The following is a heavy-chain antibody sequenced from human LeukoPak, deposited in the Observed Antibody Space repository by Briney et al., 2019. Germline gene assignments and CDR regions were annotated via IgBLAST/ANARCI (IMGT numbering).Heavy chain of an antibody. CDR2: INPSGGST. CDR3: ARNKYYYDSSGPLPPFDP. Sequence: GASVKVSCKASGYTFTSYYMHWVRQAPGQGLEWMGIINPSGGSTSYAQKFQGRVTMTRDTSTSTVYMELSSLRSEDTAVYYCARNKYYYDSSGPLPPFDPWGQGTLVTVSS. V-gene: IGHV1-46*01. D-gene: IGHD3-22*01. J-gene: IGHJ5*02. CDR1: GYTFTSYY.